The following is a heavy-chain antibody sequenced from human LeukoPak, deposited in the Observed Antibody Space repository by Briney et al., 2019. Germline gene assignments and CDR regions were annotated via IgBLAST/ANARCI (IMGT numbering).Heavy chain of an antibody. CDR3: ARHVSANHLFDY. V-gene: IGHV5-51*01. J-gene: IGHJ4*02. CDR2: IYPGDSDT. CDR1: GYIFTSCS. D-gene: IGHD1-14*01. Sequence: GESLKISCKGSGYIFTSCSIGWVRQMPGKGLEWMGTIYPGDSDTRYSPSFQGQVTISADKSISTAYLQWSSLKASDTAMYYCARHVSANHLFDYWGQGTPVTVSS.